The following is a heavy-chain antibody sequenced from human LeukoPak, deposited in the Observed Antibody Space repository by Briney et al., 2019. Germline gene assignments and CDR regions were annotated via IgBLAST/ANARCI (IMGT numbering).Heavy chain of an antibody. CDR2: INHSGST. D-gene: IGHD3-16*01. CDR3: AGIRNWFDP. V-gene: IGHV4-34*01. J-gene: IGHJ5*02. Sequence: SETLSLTCAVYGGSFSGYYWSWIRQPPGKGLEWIGEINHSGSTNYNPSLKSRVTISVDTSKNQFSLKLSSVTAADTAMYYCAGIRNWFDPWGQGTLVTVSS. CDR1: GGSFSGYY.